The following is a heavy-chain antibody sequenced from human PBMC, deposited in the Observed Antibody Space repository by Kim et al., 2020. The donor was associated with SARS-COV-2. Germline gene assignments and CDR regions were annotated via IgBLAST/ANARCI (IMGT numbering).Heavy chain of an antibody. Sequence: YADSVKGRFTISRDNSKNTLYLQMNSLRAEDTAVYYCASAWFGELSAMTNWGQGTLVTVSS. CDR3: ASAWFGELSAMTN. V-gene: IGHV3-33*01. J-gene: IGHJ4*02. D-gene: IGHD3-10*01.